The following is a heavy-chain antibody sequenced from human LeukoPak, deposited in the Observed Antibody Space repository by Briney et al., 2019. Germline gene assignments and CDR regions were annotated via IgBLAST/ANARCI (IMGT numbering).Heavy chain of an antibody. CDR1: GFTFSSYA. J-gene: IGHJ4*02. CDR2: ISGSGGST. D-gene: IGHD4-11*01. V-gene: IGHV3-23*01. CDR3: AKGDYSNYVRSYFDY. Sequence: GGSLRLSCAASGFTFSSYAMNWVRQAPGKGLEWVSAISGSGGSTYYADSVKGRFTISRDNSKNTLYLQMNSLRAEDTAVHYCAKGDYSNYVRSYFDYWGQGALVTVSS.